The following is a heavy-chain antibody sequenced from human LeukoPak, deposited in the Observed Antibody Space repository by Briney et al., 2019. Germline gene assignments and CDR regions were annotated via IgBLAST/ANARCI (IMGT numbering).Heavy chain of an antibody. CDR3: ARGHPAVTTGDH. Sequence: GASVKVSCKASGYTFTDSGITWVRQAPGQGLEWMGWISAYNDNTNHAQKFQGRVTMTKDTSTSTAYMELRSLRSDDTAVYYCARGHPAVTTGDHWGQGTLVTVSS. J-gene: IGHJ4*02. D-gene: IGHD4-11*01. V-gene: IGHV1-18*01. CDR2: ISAYNDNT. CDR1: GYTFTDSG.